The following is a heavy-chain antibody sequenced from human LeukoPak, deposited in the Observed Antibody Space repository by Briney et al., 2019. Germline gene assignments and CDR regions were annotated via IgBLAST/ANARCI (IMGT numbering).Heavy chain of an antibody. CDR3: ASAGGEYYYGSGTQGWFDP. CDR2: IYYSGST. CDR1: GGSISSGGYY. V-gene: IGHV4-31*03. J-gene: IGHJ5*02. D-gene: IGHD3-10*01. Sequence: SQTLSLTCTVSGGSISSGGYYWSWIRQHPGKGLEWIGYIYYSGSTYYNPSLKSRVTISVDTSKNQFSLKLSPVTAADTAVYYSASAGGEYYYGSGTQGWFDPWGQGTLVTVSS.